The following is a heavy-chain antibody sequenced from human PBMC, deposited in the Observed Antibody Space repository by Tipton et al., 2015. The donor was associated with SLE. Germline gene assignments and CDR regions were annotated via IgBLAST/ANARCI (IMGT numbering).Heavy chain of an antibody. Sequence: TLSLTCTVSGGSISSSNYYWGWIRQSPGKGLEWIGSIYYGGYIYYNPSLKSRVTIPLDTSKNLFSLNLNSVTAADTAVYYCARQVSIFGRFDYWGQGTLVTVSS. V-gene: IGHV4-39*07. CDR2: IYYGGYI. J-gene: IGHJ4*02. CDR3: ARQVSIFGRFDY. D-gene: IGHD3-3*01. CDR1: GGSISSSNYY.